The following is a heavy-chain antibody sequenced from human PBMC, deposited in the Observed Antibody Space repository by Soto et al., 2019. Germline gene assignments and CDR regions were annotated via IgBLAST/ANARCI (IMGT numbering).Heavy chain of an antibody. D-gene: IGHD2-15*01. CDR2: ISSSSSYI. Sequence: EVQLVESGGGLVKPGGSLRLSCAASGFTFSSYSMNWVRQAPGKGLEWVSSISSSSSYIYYADSVKGRFTISRDNAKNSLYLQMNSLRAEDTAIYYCARDVVRSTAGDSWGQGTLVTVSS. CDR3: ARDVVRSTAGDS. V-gene: IGHV3-21*04. J-gene: IGHJ4*02. CDR1: GFTFSSYS.